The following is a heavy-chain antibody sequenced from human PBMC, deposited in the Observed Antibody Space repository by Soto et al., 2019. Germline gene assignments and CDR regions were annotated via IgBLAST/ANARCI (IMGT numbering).Heavy chain of an antibody. CDR2: INAGNGNT. Sequence: QVQLVQSGAEEKKPGASVKVSCKASGYTFTSYAMHWVRQAPGQRLEWMGWINAGNGNTKYSQKFQGRVTITRDTSSITAYLELSSLRSEDTAVYYCASNTLGTTPTGMDVWGQGATVTVSS. D-gene: IGHD1-7*01. J-gene: IGHJ6*02. CDR3: ASNTLGTTPTGMDV. CDR1: GYTFTSYA. V-gene: IGHV1-3*05.